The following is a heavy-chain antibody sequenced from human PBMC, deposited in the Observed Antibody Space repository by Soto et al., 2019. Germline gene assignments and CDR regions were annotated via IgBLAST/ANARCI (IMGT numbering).Heavy chain of an antibody. J-gene: IGHJ6*02. D-gene: IGHD3-3*01. CDR3: ARDRAATPVLRFLEWLQTGYYGMDV. CDR2: INPNSGGT. CDR1: GYTFTGYY. Sequence: GASVKVSCKASGYTFTGYYMHWVRQAPGQGLEWMGWINPNSGGTNYAQKFQGWVTMTRDTSISTAYMELSRLRSDDTAVYYCARDRAATPVLRFLEWLQTGYYGMDVWGQGTTVTVSS. V-gene: IGHV1-2*04.